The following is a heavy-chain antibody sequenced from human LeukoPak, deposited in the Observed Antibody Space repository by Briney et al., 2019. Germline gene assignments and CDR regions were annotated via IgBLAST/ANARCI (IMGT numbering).Heavy chain of an antibody. J-gene: IGHJ4*02. CDR2: ISYDGSNK. D-gene: IGHD3-10*01. CDR1: GFTFSSYG. Sequence: GGSLRLSCAASGFTFSSYGMHWVRQAPGKGLEWVAVISYDGSNKYYADSVKGRFTISRDNSKNTLYLQMNSLRAEDTAVYYCAKDQTYYYGSGRHSGSGTNDYWGQGTLVTVSS. V-gene: IGHV3-30*18. CDR3: AKDQTYYYGSGRHSGSGTNDY.